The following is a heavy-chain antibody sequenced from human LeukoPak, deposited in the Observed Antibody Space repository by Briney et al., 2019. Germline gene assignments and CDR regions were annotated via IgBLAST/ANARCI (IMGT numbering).Heavy chain of an antibody. CDR3: ARAAYDSNGYTANHDY. V-gene: IGHV3-53*01. D-gene: IGHD3-22*01. CDR2: LYSDGTT. Sequence: GGSLRLSCAASGFIVSTNYISWVRQAPGKGLEWVSVLYSDGTTYYADSVKGRFTISRDNSKNTLYLQMNNLRAEDTAVYYCARAAYDSNGYTANHDYWGQGTLVTVSS. J-gene: IGHJ4*02. CDR1: GFIVSTNY.